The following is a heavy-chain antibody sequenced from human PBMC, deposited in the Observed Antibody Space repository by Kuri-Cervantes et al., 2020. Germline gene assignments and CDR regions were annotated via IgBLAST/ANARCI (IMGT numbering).Heavy chain of an antibody. V-gene: IGHV3-33*01. CDR1: GFTFSSYG. J-gene: IGHJ4*02. CDR2: MWYDGSNK. D-gene: IGHD6-19*01. CDR3: ARGIAVAGLDY. Sequence: GGSLRSPFAASGFTFSSYGMHWVRQAPGKGREWVAVMWYDGSNKYYADSVKGRFTISRDNSKNTLYLQMNSPRAEDTAVYYCARGIAVAGLDYWGQGTLVTVSS.